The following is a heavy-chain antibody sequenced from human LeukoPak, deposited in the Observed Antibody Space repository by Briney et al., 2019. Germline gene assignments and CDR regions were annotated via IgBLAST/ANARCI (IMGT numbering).Heavy chain of an antibody. V-gene: IGHV4-4*02. D-gene: IGHD7-27*01. CDR1: GDSISSDIW. Sequence: PSGTLSLTCAVSGDSISSDIWWNWVRQPPGKGLEWIGEIYHSGSPYYNPSLKSRVTISVDRSKNQFSLKLSSVTAADTAVYYCARSSNWGYYFDCWGQGTLVTVSS. CDR3: ARSSNWGYYFDC. CDR2: IYHSGSP. J-gene: IGHJ4*02.